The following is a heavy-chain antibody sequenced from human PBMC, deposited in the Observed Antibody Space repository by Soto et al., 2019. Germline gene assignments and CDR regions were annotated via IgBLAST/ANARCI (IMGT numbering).Heavy chain of an antibody. CDR1: GFTFSSYG. V-gene: IGHV3-33*01. Sequence: PGGSLRLSCAASGFTFSSYGMHWVRQAPGKGLEWVAVIWYDGSNKYYADSVKGRFTISRDNSKNTLYLQMNSLRAEDTAVYYCARDHGSSPFSYYYYYGMDVWGQGTTVTVSS. CDR2: IWYDGSNK. D-gene: IGHD6-6*01. J-gene: IGHJ6*02. CDR3: ARDHGSSPFSYYYYYGMDV.